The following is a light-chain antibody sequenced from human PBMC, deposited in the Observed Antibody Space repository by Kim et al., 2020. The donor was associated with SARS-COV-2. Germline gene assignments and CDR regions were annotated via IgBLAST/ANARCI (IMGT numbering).Light chain of an antibody. CDR2: GKS. CDR3: NSRDSNTNHLV. V-gene: IGLV3-19*01. Sequence: AWGQTVSITCQGDSLRNYYASWYQQKPGQAPVVVIYGKSNRLSGIPDRLSGSNSGDIASLTITGAQAEDEADYYCNSRDSNTNHLVFGGGTQLTVL. J-gene: IGLJ2*01. CDR1: SLRNYY.